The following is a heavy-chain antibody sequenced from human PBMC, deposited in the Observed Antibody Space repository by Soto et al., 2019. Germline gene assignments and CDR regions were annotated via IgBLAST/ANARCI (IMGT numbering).Heavy chain of an antibody. D-gene: IGHD3-22*01. J-gene: IGHJ4*02. CDR3: ARTLDDSSGHYGGLGY. Sequence: SETLSLTCSVSGGSISSGDYYWGWIRQPPGEGLEWLGYIYYSGSTYYNPSLKSRITISVDTSKNQFSLKLSSVTAADTAVDYRARTLDDSSGHYGGLGYWGQGAMVTVS. CDR1: GGSISSGDYY. V-gene: IGHV4-30-4*01. CDR2: IYYSGST.